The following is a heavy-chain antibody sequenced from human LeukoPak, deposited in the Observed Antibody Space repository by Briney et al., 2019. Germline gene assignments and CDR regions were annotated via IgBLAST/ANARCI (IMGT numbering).Heavy chain of an antibody. CDR1: GYTFTAYY. V-gene: IGHV1-2*02. CDR2: INPNSGDT. CDR3: AREPGYCTGGSCFDY. Sequence: ASVKVSRKVSGYTFTAYYMHWVRQAPGQGLEWMGWINPNSGDTNYAQKFQGRVTMTRDTSISTAYMELSRLRSDDTAVYYCAREPGYCTGGSCFDYWGQGTLVTVSS. D-gene: IGHD2-15*01. J-gene: IGHJ4*02.